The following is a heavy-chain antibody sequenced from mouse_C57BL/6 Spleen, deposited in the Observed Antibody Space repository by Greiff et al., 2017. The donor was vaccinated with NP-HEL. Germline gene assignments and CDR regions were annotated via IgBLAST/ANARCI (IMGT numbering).Heavy chain of an antibody. CDR1: GFTFSSYA. D-gene: IGHD2-4*01. V-gene: IGHV5-4*03. CDR3: ARKDYDYGSWFAY. CDR2: ISDGGSYT. Sequence: EVKLMESGGGLVKPGGSLKLSCAASGFTFSSYAMSWVRQTPEKRLEWVATISDGGSYTYYPDNVKGRFTISRDNAKNNLYLQMSHLKSEDTAMYYCARKDYDYGSWFAYWGQGTLVTVSA. J-gene: IGHJ3*01.